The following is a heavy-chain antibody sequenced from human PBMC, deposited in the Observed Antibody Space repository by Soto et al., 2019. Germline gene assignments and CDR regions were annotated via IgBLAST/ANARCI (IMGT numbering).Heavy chain of an antibody. D-gene: IGHD2-2*02. Sequence: GGSLRLSCAASGFTFSSYSMHWVRQAPGKGLEWVAVMSADGYYKYYADSVKGRFTISRDNSKSTLNLQMNSLRPEDTAVYSCARDFYAPDCGTWSCYKGFDSWGQGTLVTVSS. J-gene: IGHJ4*02. V-gene: IGHV3-30-3*01. CDR1: GFTFSSYS. CDR3: ARDFYAPDCGTWSCYKGFDS. CDR2: MSADGYYK.